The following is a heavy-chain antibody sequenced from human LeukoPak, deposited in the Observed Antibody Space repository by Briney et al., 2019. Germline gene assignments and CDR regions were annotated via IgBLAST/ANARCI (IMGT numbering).Heavy chain of an antibody. CDR2: MWYDGTKK. D-gene: IGHD1-26*01. CDR3: ARDSATNSHYSSFDY. CDR1: GFTLRSYG. Sequence: PGGSLRLSCAASGFTLRSYGMHWVRQAPGKGLEWVAVMWYDGTKKYYEDSVKRRFIISKDNYKNTVYLQMNSVRVEDTAVYYCARDSATNSHYSSFDYWGQGTLVSVS. V-gene: IGHV3-33*01. J-gene: IGHJ4*02.